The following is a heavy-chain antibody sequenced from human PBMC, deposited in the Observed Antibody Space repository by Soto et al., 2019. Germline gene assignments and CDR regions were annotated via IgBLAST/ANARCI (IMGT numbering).Heavy chain of an antibody. CDR3: AHRGGGIVDWYFDL. D-gene: IGHD1-26*01. CDR2: IYWDDDK. V-gene: IGHV2-5*02. J-gene: IGHJ2*01. Sequence: QITLNESGPTLVKPTQTLTLTCTFSGFSLGTYGVGVGWIRQPPGKALEWLALIYWDDDKRYSPSLKSRLTITNDTSKRQVFPTLTNMDPVNTATYHCAHRGGGIVDWYFDLWGRGTPVIVSS. CDR1: GFSLGTYGVG.